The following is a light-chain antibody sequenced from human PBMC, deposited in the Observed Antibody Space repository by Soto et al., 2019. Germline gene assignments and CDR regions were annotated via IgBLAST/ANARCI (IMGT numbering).Light chain of an antibody. CDR3: QQYNKWPPYT. CDR2: GAS. CDR1: QSVSSN. Sequence: EIVMTQSPATLSVSPGERATLSCRASQSVSSNLAWYQQKPGQAPMLLIYGASTRATGIPARFSGSGSGTEFNLTISSLQAEDCAVYYCQQYNKWPPYTFGQGTKLEIK. V-gene: IGKV3-15*01. J-gene: IGKJ2*01.